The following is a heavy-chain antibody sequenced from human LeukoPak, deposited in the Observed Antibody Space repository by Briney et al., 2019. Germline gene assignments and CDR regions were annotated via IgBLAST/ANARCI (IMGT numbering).Heavy chain of an antibody. CDR2: ISSSGSTI. Sequence: GGSLRLSCAASGFTFSSYAMSWVRQAPGKGLEWVSYISSSGSTIDYADSVKGRFTISRDNAKNSLYLQMNSLRAEDTAVYYCARTIPAGNRRWGQGTLVTVSS. V-gene: IGHV3-48*04. CDR1: GFTFSSYA. J-gene: IGHJ4*02. CDR3: ARTIPAGNRR. D-gene: IGHD2-2*01.